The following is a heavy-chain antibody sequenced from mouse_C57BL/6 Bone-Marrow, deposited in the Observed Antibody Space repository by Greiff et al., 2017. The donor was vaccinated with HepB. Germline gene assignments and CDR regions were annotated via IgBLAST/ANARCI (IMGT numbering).Heavy chain of an antibody. CDR3: ASPLYYYGSSYGFAY. Sequence: VQLQQSGPGLVQPSQSLSITCTVSGFSLTSYGVHWVRQSPGKGLEWLGVIWSGGSTDCNAAFISRLSISKDNSKSQVFFKMNSLQADDTAIYYCASPLYYYGSSYGFAYWGQGTLVTVSA. V-gene: IGHV2-2*01. J-gene: IGHJ3*01. CDR2: IWSGGST. CDR1: GFSLTSYG. D-gene: IGHD1-1*01.